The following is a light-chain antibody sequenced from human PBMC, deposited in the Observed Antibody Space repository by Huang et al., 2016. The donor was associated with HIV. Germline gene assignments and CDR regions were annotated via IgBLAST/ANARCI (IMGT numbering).Light chain of an antibody. CDR1: QSVTHS. J-gene: IGKJ4*01. V-gene: IGKV1-39*01. Sequence: DIQMTQSPSSLSAFVGDRVTITCRASQSVTHSLHWYQQKPGKAPKLLIYSASRLQSGVPSRFSGTGSGTYFTLTINILQPEDFATYYCQQSYRAPLTFGGGTRVEIK. CDR2: SAS. CDR3: QQSYRAPLT.